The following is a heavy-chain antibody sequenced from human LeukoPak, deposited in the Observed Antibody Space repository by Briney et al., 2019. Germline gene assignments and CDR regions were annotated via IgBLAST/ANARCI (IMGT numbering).Heavy chain of an antibody. Sequence: SETLSLTCAVYGGSFSGYYWSWIRQPPGKGLEWIGEINHSGSTNYNPSLKSRVTISVDTSKNQFSLKLSSVTAADTAVCYCARGYMVRGVTNNWFDPWGQGTLVTVSS. V-gene: IGHV4-34*01. CDR3: ARGYMVRGVTNNWFDP. D-gene: IGHD3-10*01. J-gene: IGHJ5*02. CDR2: INHSGST. CDR1: GGSFSGYY.